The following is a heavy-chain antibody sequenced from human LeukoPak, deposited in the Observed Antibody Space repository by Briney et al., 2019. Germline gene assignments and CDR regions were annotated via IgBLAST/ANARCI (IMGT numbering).Heavy chain of an antibody. CDR3: ARGRRLLPHYFDF. J-gene: IGHJ4*02. Sequence: PSETLSLTCSVSGGSISSSRYYWGWIRQPPGKGLEWIGSVYYSGSTYYNPSLKSRVTISVDTSKNQFSLKLSSVTAADTAVYYCARGRRLLPHYFDFWGQGTLVTVSS. CDR1: GGSISSSRYY. CDR2: VYYSGST. V-gene: IGHV4-39*07. D-gene: IGHD2-21*02.